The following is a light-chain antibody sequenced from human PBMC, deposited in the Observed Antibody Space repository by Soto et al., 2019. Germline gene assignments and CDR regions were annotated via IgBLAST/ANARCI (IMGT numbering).Light chain of an antibody. CDR1: QSVSNSY. CDR2: GVS. Sequence: EIVLTQSPGTLSLSPGERATLSCRASQSVSNSYLAWYQQKPGQAPRLLIYGVSSRATDIPDRFSGSGSGTDFTLTISRLEPEDFAVYYCHQYGSSPYTFGQGTKLEI. CDR3: HQYGSSPYT. V-gene: IGKV3-20*01. J-gene: IGKJ2*01.